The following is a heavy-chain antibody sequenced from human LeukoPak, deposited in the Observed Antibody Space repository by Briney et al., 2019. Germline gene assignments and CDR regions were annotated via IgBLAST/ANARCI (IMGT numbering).Heavy chain of an antibody. CDR2: ISGSGGST. D-gene: IGHD3-3*01. Sequence: GGSLRLSCAASGFTVSSNYMSWVRQAPGKGLEWVSVISGSGGSTYYADSVKGRFTISRDNSKNTLYLQMKSLRAEDTALYYCAKDLYEKATDYYFDYWGQGTLVTVSS. CDR1: GFTVSSNY. J-gene: IGHJ4*02. V-gene: IGHV3-23*01. CDR3: AKDLYEKATDYYFDY.